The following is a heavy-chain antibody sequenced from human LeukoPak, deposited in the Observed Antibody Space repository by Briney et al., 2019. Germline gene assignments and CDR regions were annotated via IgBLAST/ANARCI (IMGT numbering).Heavy chain of an antibody. J-gene: IGHJ5*02. D-gene: IGHD2-2*03. CDR2: IIPIFGTE. CDR3: ARDLGIVVVPAAHNWFDP. V-gene: IGHV1-69*01. CDR1: GGTFSSYA. Sequence: KVSCKASGGTFSSYAISWVRQAPGQGIEWMGGIIPIFGTENYAQKFQGRGKINADESTSTAYMELSSLRSEDTAVYYCARDLGIVVVPAAHNWFDPWGQGTLVTVSS.